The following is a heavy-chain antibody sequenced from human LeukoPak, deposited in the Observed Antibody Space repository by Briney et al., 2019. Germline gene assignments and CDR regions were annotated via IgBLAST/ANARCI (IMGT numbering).Heavy chain of an antibody. D-gene: IGHD6-13*01. CDR1: GFTFSTYT. CDR2: ISSSSSYI. CDR3: AKDKYSSSWFVLTV. V-gene: IGHV3-21*04. Sequence: PGGSLRLSCAASGFTFSTYTIDWVRQAPGKGLEWVSSISSSSSYIYYADSVKGRFTISRDNAKNSLYLQMNSLRAEDTAVYYCAKDKYSSSWFVLTVWGQGTLVTVSS. J-gene: IGHJ4*02.